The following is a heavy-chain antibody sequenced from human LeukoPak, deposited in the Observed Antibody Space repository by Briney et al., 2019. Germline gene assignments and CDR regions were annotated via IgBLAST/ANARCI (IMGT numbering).Heavy chain of an antibody. CDR2: IIPIFGTA. Sequence: SSVKLSCKASGGTFSSYAISWVRQAPGQGLECMGGIIPIFGTANYAQKFQGRVTITTDESTSTAYMELSSLRSEDTAVYYCARVPSSGWYYFNYWGQGTLVTVSS. D-gene: IGHD6-19*01. V-gene: IGHV1-69*05. CDR1: GGTFSSYA. CDR3: ARVPSSGWYYFNY. J-gene: IGHJ4*02.